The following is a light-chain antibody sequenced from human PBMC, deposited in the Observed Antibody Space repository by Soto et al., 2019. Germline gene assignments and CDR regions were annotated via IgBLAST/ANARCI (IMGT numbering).Light chain of an antibody. J-gene: IGKJ4*01. V-gene: IGKV3-15*01. CDR1: QSVSSN. CDR3: QQYNNWAPLT. CDR2: GAS. Sequence: EIVMTLSPATLSVSPGERTTLSCRASQSVSSNLAWYQQKPGQAPRLLIYGASTRATDIPARFSGSGSGTKFTLAISRLQSEDFAVYYCQQYNNWAPLTFGGGTKVDIK.